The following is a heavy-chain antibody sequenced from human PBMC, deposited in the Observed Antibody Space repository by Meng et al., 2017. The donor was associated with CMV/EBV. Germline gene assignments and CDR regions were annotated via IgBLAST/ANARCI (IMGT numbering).Heavy chain of an antibody. J-gene: IGHJ5*02. Sequence: GSLRLSCTVSGGSISSYYWSWIRQPPGKGLEWIGYIYYSGSTNYNSSLKSRVTISVDTSKNQFSLKLSSVTAADTAVYYCARNPNGGYYNWFDPWGQGTLVTVSS. CDR1: GGSISSYY. CDR2: IYYSGST. V-gene: IGHV4-59*01. D-gene: IGHD3-3*01. CDR3: ARNPNGGYYNWFDP.